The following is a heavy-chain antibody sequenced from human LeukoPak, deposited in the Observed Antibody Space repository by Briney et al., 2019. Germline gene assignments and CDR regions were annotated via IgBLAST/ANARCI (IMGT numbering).Heavy chain of an antibody. Sequence: SETLSLTCAVYGGSFSGYYWSWIRQPPGKGLEWIGEINHSGSTNYNPSLKSRVTISVDTSKNQFSLKLSSVTAADTAVYYCARGLEWGLLDYWGQETLVTVSS. D-gene: IGHD1-26*01. V-gene: IGHV4-34*01. J-gene: IGHJ4*02. CDR1: GGSFSGYY. CDR2: INHSGST. CDR3: ARGLEWGLLDY.